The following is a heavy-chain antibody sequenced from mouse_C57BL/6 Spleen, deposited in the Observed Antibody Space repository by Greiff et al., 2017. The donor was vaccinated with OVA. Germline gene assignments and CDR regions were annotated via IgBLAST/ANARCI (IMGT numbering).Heavy chain of an antibody. Sequence: VQLQQSGPVLVKPGASVKMSCKASGYTFTDYYMNWVKQSHGKSLEWIGVINPYNGGTSYNQKFKGKATLTVDKSSSTAYMELNSLTSEDSAVYYCARGIYYDYDEDFDYWGQGTTLTVSS. CDR2: INPYNGGT. D-gene: IGHD2-4*01. V-gene: IGHV1-19*01. J-gene: IGHJ2*01. CDR3: ARGIYYDYDEDFDY. CDR1: GYTFTDYY.